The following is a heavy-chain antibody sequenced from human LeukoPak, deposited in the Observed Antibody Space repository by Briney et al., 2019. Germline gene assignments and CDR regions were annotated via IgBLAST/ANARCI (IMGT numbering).Heavy chain of an antibody. CDR3: ASDDYGDYGPHHRGGQGGY. D-gene: IGHD4-17*01. CDR2: INPNSGGT. V-gene: IGHV1-2*02. Sequence: ASVKVSCKASGYTFTGYYMHWVRQAPGQGLEWMGWINPNSGGTNYAQKFQGRVTMTRDTSISTAYMELSRLRSDDTAVYYCASDDYGDYGPHHRGGQGGYWGQGTLVTVSS. CDR1: GYTFTGYY. J-gene: IGHJ4*02.